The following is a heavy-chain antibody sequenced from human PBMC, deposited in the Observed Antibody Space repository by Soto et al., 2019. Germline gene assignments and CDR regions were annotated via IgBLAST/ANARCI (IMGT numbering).Heavy chain of an antibody. CDR1: GGTFSSYA. J-gene: IGHJ4*02. Sequence: QVQLVQSGAEVKKPGSSVKVSCKASGGTFSSYAISWVRQAPGQGLEWMGGIIPIFGTANYAQKFQGRVTITADESASTAYMELSSLRSEDTAVYYCARDRDYGATRDYFDYWGQGTLVTVSS. CDR3: ARDRDYGATRDYFDY. CDR2: IIPIFGTA. V-gene: IGHV1-69*01. D-gene: IGHD4-17*01.